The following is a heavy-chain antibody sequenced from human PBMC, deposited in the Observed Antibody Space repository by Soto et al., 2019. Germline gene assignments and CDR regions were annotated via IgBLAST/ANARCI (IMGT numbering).Heavy chain of an antibody. Sequence: SETLSLTCDVSGVSITSHYWNWIRQSPGMGLEWIGSTYFRGSASYNPSLKSRVTISLDTSKDQLSLTLSAVTAADSAVYYCARDLRSRGWFDPWGPGILVTVSS. CDR1: GVSITSHY. V-gene: IGHV4-59*11. CDR2: TYFRGSA. CDR3: ARDLRSRGWFDP. J-gene: IGHJ5*02.